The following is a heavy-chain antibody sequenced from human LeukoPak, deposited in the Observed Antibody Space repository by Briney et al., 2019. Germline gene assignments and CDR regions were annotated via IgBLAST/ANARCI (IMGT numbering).Heavy chain of an antibody. CDR2: ISSNGNII. Sequence: GGSLRLSCAASGFIFSSHGMNWVRQAPGKGLEWVSHISSNGNIIYYADSVKGRFSISRDNAKNSLYLQMDSLRAEDTAVYYCARPGQGYSIDYWGQGTLVTVSS. CDR3: ARPGQGYSIDY. D-gene: IGHD1-26*01. CDR1: GFIFSSHG. J-gene: IGHJ4*02. V-gene: IGHV3-48*04.